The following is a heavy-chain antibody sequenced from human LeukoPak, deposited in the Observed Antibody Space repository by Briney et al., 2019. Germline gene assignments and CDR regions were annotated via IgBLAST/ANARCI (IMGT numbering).Heavy chain of an antibody. CDR2: ISGSGGST. V-gene: IGHV3-23*01. D-gene: IGHD4-11*01. Sequence: PGGSLRLSCAASGFTFSSYAMSWVREAPGMGLEWVAAISGSGGSTYYADSVKGRFTISRDNSKNTLYLQMNSLRAEDTAVYYCAKDKGLMTTVTTWGFDPWGQGTLVTVSS. J-gene: IGHJ5*02. CDR3: AKDKGLMTTVTTWGFDP. CDR1: GFTFSSYA.